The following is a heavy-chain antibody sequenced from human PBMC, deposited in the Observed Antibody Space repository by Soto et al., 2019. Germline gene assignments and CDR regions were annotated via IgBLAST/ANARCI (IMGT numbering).Heavy chain of an antibody. CDR3: AKYQDRSWGTVDI. Sequence: EVQLLESGGGLVQPGGSLRLSCAASGFTFSSYAMSWVRQAPGKGLEWVSAISGSGGSTYYADSVKGRFTISRDNSNNPLYLQMNRLRAEDTAVYYCAKYQDRSWGTVDIWGQGTMVTDSS. D-gene: IGHD3-16*01. V-gene: IGHV3-23*01. J-gene: IGHJ3*02. CDR2: ISGSGGST. CDR1: GFTFSSYA.